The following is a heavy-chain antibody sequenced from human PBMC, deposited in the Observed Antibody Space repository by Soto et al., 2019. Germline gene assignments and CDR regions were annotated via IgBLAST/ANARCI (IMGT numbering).Heavy chain of an antibody. Sequence: EVQLVESGGGLVKPGGSLRVSCAASGFTFSNAWMSWVRQAPGKGLEWVGRIKSKTDGGTSDYAAPVKGRFTISRDDSRKTLYLEMIRLKAEDTAVYYCTTDDPINRNWGQGTLVTVSS. CDR3: TTDDPINRN. V-gene: IGHV3-15*01. J-gene: IGHJ4*02. CDR2: IKSKTDGGTS. CDR1: GFTFSNAW.